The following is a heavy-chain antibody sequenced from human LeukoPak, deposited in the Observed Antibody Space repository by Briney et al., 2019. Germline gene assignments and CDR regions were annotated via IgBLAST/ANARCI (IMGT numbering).Heavy chain of an antibody. D-gene: IGHD1-26*01. V-gene: IGHV1-58*02. CDR2: IVVGSGNT. Sequence: SVKVSCKASGFTFTSSAMQWVRQARGQRLEWIGWIVVGSGNTNYAQKFQERVTITRDMSTSTAYMELSSLRSEDTAVYYCAAVFLGRGSYYYRPQHLFDYWGQGALVTVSS. J-gene: IGHJ4*02. CDR1: GFTFTSSA. CDR3: AAVFLGRGSYYYRPQHLFDY.